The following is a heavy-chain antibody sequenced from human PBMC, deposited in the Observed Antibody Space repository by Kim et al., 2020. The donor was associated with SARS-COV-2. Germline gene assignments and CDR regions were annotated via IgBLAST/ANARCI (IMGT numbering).Heavy chain of an antibody. D-gene: IGHD5-12*01. Sequence: VKGRFTISRDNAKNSLYLQMNSLRAEDTALYYCAKDIVLNSGYDSYYFDYWGQGTLVTVSS. CDR3: AKDIVLNSGYDSYYFDY. J-gene: IGHJ4*02. V-gene: IGHV3-9*01.